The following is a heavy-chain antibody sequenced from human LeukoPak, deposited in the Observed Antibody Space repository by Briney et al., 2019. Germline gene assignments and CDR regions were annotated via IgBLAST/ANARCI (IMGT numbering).Heavy chain of an antibody. Sequence: SETLSLTCTVSGGSISSGDYYWSWIRQPPGKGLEWIGYICYSGSTYYNPSLKSRVTISVDTSKNQFSLKLSSVTAADTAVYYCARGYSYTNFDFWGRGTLVTVSS. J-gene: IGHJ4*02. D-gene: IGHD5-18*01. V-gene: IGHV4-30-4*01. CDR2: ICYSGST. CDR3: ARGYSYTNFDF. CDR1: GGSISSGDYY.